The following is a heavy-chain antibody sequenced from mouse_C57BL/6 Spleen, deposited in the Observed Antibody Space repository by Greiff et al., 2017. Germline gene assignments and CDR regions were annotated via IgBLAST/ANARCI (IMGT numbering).Heavy chain of an antibody. CDR2: ISSGSSTI. D-gene: IGHD1-1*01. V-gene: IGHV5-17*01. J-gene: IGHJ2*01. Sequence: EVQLVESGGGLVKPGGSLKLSCAASGFTFSDYGMHWVRQAPEKGLEWVAYISSGSSTIYYEDTVKGRFTIARDNAKNTLFLQMTSLRSEDTAMYYCERRYYGSSYYFDYWGQGTTLTVSS. CDR3: ERRYYGSSYYFDY. CDR1: GFTFSDYG.